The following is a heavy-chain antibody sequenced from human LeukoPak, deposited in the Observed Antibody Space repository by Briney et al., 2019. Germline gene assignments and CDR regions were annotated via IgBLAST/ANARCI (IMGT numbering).Heavy chain of an antibody. CDR3: ASQYYYGSGSYYHFDY. D-gene: IGHD3-10*01. J-gene: IGHJ4*02. CDR2: VIPIFGTA. V-gene: IGHV1-69*01. CDR1: GGTFSSYA. Sequence: SVKVSCKASGGTFSSYAISWVRQAPGQGLEWMGGVIPIFGTANYAQKFQGRVTITADESTSTAYMELSSLRSEDTAVYYCASQYYYGSGSYYHFDYWGQGTLVTVSS.